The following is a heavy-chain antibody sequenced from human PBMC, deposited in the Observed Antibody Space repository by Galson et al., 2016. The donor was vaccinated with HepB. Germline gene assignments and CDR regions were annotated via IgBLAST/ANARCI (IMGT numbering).Heavy chain of an antibody. V-gene: IGHV1-3*01. CDR3: ARDPRPYSSGWYVAWFDP. D-gene: IGHD6-19*01. J-gene: IGHJ5*02. Sequence: SVKVSCKASGYTFSTYGMHWVRQAPGQSLEWMGWIDAGNGDTKYSQTFQGRITISRDTVANTAFVDLSRLTSEDTAVYYCARDPRPYSSGWYVAWFDPWGPGTLVTVSS. CDR2: IDAGNGDT. CDR1: GYTFSTYG.